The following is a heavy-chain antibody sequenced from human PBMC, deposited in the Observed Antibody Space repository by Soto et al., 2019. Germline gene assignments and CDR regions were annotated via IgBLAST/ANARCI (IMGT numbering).Heavy chain of an antibody. V-gene: IGHV2-5*02. J-gene: IGHJ5*02. CDR1: GFSLSTSGVG. CDR3: AHTHIAAAGSWFDP. Sequence: QITLKESGPTLVKPTQTLTLTCTFSGFSLSTSGVGVGWIRRPPGKALEWLALIYWDDDKRYSPSLKSRLTITKDTSKNQVVLTMTNMDPVDTATYYCAHTHIAAAGSWFDPWGQGTLVTVSS. CDR2: IYWDDDK. D-gene: IGHD6-13*01.